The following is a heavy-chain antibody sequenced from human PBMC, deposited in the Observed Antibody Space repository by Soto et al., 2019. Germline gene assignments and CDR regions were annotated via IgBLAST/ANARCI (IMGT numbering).Heavy chain of an antibody. CDR1: GFIFNTYV. Sequence: GGSLRLSCAASGFIFNTYVMTWVRQAPGKGLQWVSLIYSDGGTDYAESVKGRFTISRDNSKNTLYLQMNSLKAEDTAIYYCATRMTTAPYWGQGTLVTVSS. D-gene: IGHD4-17*01. CDR3: ATRMTTAPY. V-gene: IGHV3-66*01. CDR2: IYSDGGT. J-gene: IGHJ4*02.